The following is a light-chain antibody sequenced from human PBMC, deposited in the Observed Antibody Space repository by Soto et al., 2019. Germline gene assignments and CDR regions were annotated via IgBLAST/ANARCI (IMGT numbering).Light chain of an antibody. V-gene: IGKV3-20*01. Sequence: EIVLTQSPGTPSLSPGERATLSCRASQSVINSYLAWYQQKPGQAPRLLIYGASSRATGFPDRFSGSGSGTDFTLTISRLEPEDFAVYYCQQYGSSPWTFGQGTKVEIK. J-gene: IGKJ1*01. CDR3: QQYGSSPWT. CDR1: QSVINSY. CDR2: GAS.